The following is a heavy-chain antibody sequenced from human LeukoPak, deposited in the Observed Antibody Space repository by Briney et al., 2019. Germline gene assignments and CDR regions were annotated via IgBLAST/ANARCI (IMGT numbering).Heavy chain of an antibody. J-gene: IGHJ5*02. CDR1: GFTFSTYS. V-gene: IGHV3-48*01. CDR2: ISSSNSTI. CDR3: ARVLPYDSINRFDR. D-gene: IGHD2-15*01. Sequence: PGGSLRLSCAASGFTFSTYSMNWVRQAPGKGLEWVSYISSSNSTIYYADSVKGRFTIYRDNDKNSLYLQMNSLRAEDTAVYHCARVLPYDSINRFDRWGQGTLLTVSS.